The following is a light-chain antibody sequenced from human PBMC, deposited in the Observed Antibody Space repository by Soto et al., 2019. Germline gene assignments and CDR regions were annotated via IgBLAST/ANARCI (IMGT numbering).Light chain of an antibody. Sequence: QPVLTQPPSVSGAPGQSVTISCTGSRSNIGAGYDVQWYQQLPGTAPKLLIYGNSNRPSGVPDRFSGSKSGTSASLAITGLQAEDEADYYCQSYDSSLSYVFGTGTKLTVL. CDR1: RSNIGAGYD. V-gene: IGLV1-40*01. CDR2: GNS. J-gene: IGLJ1*01. CDR3: QSYDSSLSYV.